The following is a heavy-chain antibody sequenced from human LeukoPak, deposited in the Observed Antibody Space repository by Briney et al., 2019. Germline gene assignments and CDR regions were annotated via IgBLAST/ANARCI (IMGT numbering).Heavy chain of an antibody. CDR3: ARDGSDGDHHFDY. CDR1: GFTFDDYG. J-gene: IGHJ4*02. Sequence: GGSLRLSCAASGFTFDDYGMSWVRQAPGKGLEWVSGINWSGGSTGYADSVKGRFTISRDNAKNSLYLQINSLRAEDTAVYYCARDGSDGDHHFDYWGQGTLVTVSS. V-gene: IGHV3-20*04. D-gene: IGHD2-21*02. CDR2: INWSGGST.